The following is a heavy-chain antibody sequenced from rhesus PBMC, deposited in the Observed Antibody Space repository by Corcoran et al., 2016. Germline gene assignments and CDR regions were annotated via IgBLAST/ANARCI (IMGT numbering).Heavy chain of an antibody. CDR3: ARHKMTTVIDY. CDR2: IYGSGSST. Sequence: QVQLQESGPGLVKPLETLSLTCAVSGGSISSNYWSWIRQAPGKGLEWIGYIYGSGSSTNYNPSLKSRVTLSVDTSKNQLSLKLSSVTAADTAVYYCARHKMTTVIDYWGQGVLVTVSS. CDR1: GGSISSNY. D-gene: IGHD4-35*01. V-gene: IGHV4S11*01. J-gene: IGHJ4*01.